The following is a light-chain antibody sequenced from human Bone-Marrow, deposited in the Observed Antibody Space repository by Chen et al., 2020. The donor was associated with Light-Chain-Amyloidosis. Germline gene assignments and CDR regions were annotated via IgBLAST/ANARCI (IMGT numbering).Light chain of an antibody. Sequence: SYVLTQPSSVSVAPGQPATIACGGNNIGSTSVHWYQQTPGQAPLLVVYDDSDRPAGLPGRLSGTNSGNTATLTISGVEAGDEADYYCQVWDRSSDRPVFGGGTKLTVL. CDR3: QVWDRSSDRPV. J-gene: IGLJ3*02. CDR2: DDS. V-gene: IGLV3-21*02. CDR1: NIGSTS.